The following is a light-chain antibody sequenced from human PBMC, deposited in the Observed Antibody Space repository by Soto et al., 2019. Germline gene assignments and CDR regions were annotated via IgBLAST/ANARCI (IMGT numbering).Light chain of an antibody. CDR1: SGSVSANYY. Sequence: QTVVTQEASLSVSPGTTVTLTCGLSSGSVSANYYPSWYQQTPGQAPRTLIYNTNTRSSGVPDRFSGSILANKAALTSTGAQADEDSDYYCVLYMGSSVWVFGGGTKLTVL. V-gene: IGLV8-61*01. CDR3: VLYMGSSVWV. J-gene: IGLJ3*02. CDR2: NTN.